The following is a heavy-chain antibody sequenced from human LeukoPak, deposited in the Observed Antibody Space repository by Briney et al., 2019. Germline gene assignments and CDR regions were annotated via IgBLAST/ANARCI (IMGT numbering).Heavy chain of an antibody. CDR3: ARGTAPAPLYYYYYMDV. CDR2: IIPIFGTA. Sequence: SVKVSCKASGGTFSSYAISWVRQAPGQGLEWMGGIIPIFGTANYAQKLQGRVTITADESTSTAYMELSSLRSEDMAVYYCARGTAPAPLYYYYYMDVWGKGTTVTISS. D-gene: IGHD4-17*01. J-gene: IGHJ6*03. V-gene: IGHV1-69*13. CDR1: GGTFSSYA.